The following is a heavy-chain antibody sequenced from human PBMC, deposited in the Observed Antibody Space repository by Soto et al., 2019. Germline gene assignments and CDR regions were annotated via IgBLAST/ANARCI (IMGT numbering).Heavy chain of an antibody. J-gene: IGHJ6*02. CDR1: GYSFTSYW. D-gene: IGHD2-2*01. CDR3: ARHGDIVVVPAAPANYYYYYGMDV. V-gene: IGHV5-51*01. CDR2: IYPGDSDT. Sequence: GESLKISCKGSGYSFTSYWIGWVRQMPGKGLEWMGIIYPGDSDTRYSPSFQGQVTISADKSISTAYLQWSSLKASDTAMYYCARHGDIVVVPAAPANYYYYYGMDVWGQGTTVTVSS.